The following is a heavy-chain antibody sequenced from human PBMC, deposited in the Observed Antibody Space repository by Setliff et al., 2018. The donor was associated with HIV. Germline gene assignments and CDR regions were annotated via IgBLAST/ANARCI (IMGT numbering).Heavy chain of an antibody. Sequence: SETLSLTCTVSGGSISRYYWSWIRQPPGKGLEWIGYIYYSGSTNYNPSLKSRVTISVDTSKNQFSLKLTSVTAADTAVYYCATNRVGNYPLDYWGRGTLVTVSS. V-gene: IGHV4-59*08. CDR3: ATNRVGNYPLDY. D-gene: IGHD1-7*01. J-gene: IGHJ4*02. CDR1: GGSISRYY. CDR2: IYYSGST.